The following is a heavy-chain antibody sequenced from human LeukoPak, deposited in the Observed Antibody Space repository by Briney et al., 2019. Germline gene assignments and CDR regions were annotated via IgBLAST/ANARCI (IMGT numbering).Heavy chain of an antibody. CDR2: IYTSGST. D-gene: IGHD2-21*02. V-gene: IGHV4-61*02. CDR3: AREYCGGDCYSGEFDY. Sequence: SETLSLTCTVSGGSISSASYYWSWLRQPAGKGLEWIGRIYTSGSTNYIPSLKSRVTISVDTSKNQFSLKLSSVTAADTAVYYCAREYCGGDCYSGEFDYWGQGTLVTVSS. J-gene: IGHJ4*02. CDR1: GGSISSASYY.